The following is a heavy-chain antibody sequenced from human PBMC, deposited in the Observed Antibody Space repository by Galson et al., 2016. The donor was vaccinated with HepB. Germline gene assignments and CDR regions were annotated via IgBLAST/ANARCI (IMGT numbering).Heavy chain of an antibody. CDR3: AEGGGRGSWYWRN. Sequence: SLRLSCATTTFAFSRTWMTWVRQAPGQGLEWVANINHDGSEIHYVDSVKGRFTFSRDNAKNLLYLEMNSLRVEDTAVYYCAEGGGRGSWYWRNWGQGTLVTVSS. CDR2: INHDGSEI. D-gene: IGHD6-13*01. V-gene: IGHV3-7*01. CDR1: TFAFSRTW. J-gene: IGHJ1*01.